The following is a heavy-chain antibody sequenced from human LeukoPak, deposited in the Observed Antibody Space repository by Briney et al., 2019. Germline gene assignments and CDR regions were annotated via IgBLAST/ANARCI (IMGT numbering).Heavy chain of an antibody. D-gene: IGHD3-9*01. CDR2: IFHTGST. CDR1: GVSISSSNSY. V-gene: IGHV4-61*05. CDR3: ARVRVIDWGSSYFDY. J-gene: IGHJ4*02. Sequence: SETLSLTCTVSGVSISSSNSYWGWIRQPPGKGLEWIGYIFHTGSTNYNPSLKSRVTISVDKSKNQFSLRLISVTAADTAVYFCARVRVIDWGSSYFDYWGQGNLVTVSS.